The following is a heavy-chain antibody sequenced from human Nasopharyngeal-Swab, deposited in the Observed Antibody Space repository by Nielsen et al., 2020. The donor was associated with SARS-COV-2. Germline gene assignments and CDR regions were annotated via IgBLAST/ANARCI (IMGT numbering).Heavy chain of an antibody. CDR3: TRCGGGCYSGRDY. V-gene: IGHV3-73*01. J-gene: IGHJ4*02. CDR1: GFTFSESA. Sequence: GESRRLARAADGFTFSESAIDWDSQADGEGRGWDGRIRSKGNTYTTSYAASGKGRFIIFRDEPTNTAYLQMNSLKTEDTSVYYCTRCGGGCYSGRDYWGQGTLVTVSS. D-gene: IGHD2-15*01. CDR2: IRSKGNTYTT.